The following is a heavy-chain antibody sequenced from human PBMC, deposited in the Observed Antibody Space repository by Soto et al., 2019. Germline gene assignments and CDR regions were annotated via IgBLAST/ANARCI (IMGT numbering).Heavy chain of an antibody. CDR1: GYTLTELS. V-gene: IGHV1-24*01. D-gene: IGHD5-12*01. CDR3: AIVATTTHYFDY. Sequence: EASVKLACKVSGYTLTELSMHWVRQAPGKGLEWMGGFDPEDGETIYAQKFQGRVTMTEDTSTDTAYMELSSLRSEDTAVYYCAIVATTTHYFDYWGQGTLVTVSS. J-gene: IGHJ4*02. CDR2: FDPEDGET.